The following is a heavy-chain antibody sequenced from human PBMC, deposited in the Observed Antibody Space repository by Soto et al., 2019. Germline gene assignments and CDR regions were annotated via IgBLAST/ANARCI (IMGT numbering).Heavy chain of an antibody. CDR3: AREPEYCSGGSCRAENWFDP. Sequence: LSLTCTVSGGSISSGGYYWSWIRQHPGKGLEWIGYIYYSGSTYYNPSLKSRVTISVDTSKNQFSLKLSSVTAADTAVYYCAREPEYCSGGSCRAENWFDPWGQGTLVTVSS. V-gene: IGHV4-31*03. D-gene: IGHD2-15*01. CDR1: GGSISSGGYY. CDR2: IYYSGST. J-gene: IGHJ5*02.